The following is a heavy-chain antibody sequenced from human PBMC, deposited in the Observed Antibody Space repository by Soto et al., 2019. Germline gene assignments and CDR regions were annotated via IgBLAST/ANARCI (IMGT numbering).Heavy chain of an antibody. CDR3: AKDSVVPPARPGGSGGLFES. J-gene: IGHJ4*02. D-gene: IGHD1-26*01. CDR1: GFTFASYK. CDR2: ISSTGGTT. V-gene: IGHV3-23*01. Sequence: GVLRLSCGASGFTFASYKMAWVRQAPGKGLEWVSMISSTGGTTYYADSVKGRFTISRDNSRDTLYLQMNSLRADDTAVYYCAKDSVVPPARPGGSGGLFESWGQGTQVTVSS.